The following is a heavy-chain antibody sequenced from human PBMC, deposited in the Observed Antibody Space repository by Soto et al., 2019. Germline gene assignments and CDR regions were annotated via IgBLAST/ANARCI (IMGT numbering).Heavy chain of an antibody. J-gene: IGHJ3*02. V-gene: IGHV4-59*12. Sequence: QVQLQESGPGLVTPSETLSLTCTVSGGSISTYYWTWIRQSPEKGLEWLGNIYYSGSTNYSPSLNRRLTISLDTSKNQFSLKVRSVTAADTAVYYCARESRCVNGACGTVFDSWGRGTKVNVSS. CDR1: GGSISTYY. CDR2: IYYSGST. CDR3: ARESRCVNGACGTVFDS. D-gene: IGHD2-8*01.